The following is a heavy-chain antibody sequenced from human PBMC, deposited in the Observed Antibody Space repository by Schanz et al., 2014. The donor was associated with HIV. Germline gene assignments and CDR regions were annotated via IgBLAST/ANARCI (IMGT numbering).Heavy chain of an antibody. CDR3: AKVATWDYYGMDV. V-gene: IGHV3-30*18. CDR2: IWYDGSNK. Sequence: QVQLVESGGGVVQPGRSLRLSCAASGFTFSVFGMHWVRQAPGKGLEWVAIIWYDGSNKYYADSVKGRFTISRDSSRNTLYLQMNSLRAEDTAVYYCAKVATWDYYGMDVWGQGTTVTVSS. J-gene: IGHJ6*02. CDR1: GFTFSVFG.